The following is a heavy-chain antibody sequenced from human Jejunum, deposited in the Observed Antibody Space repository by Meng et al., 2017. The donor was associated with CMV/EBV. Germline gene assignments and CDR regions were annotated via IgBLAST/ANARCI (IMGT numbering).Heavy chain of an antibody. V-gene: IGHV4-59*01. J-gene: IGHJ5*02. CDR2: IYYTGGT. Sequence: LSCTVSGGSISGYYWSWIRQPPGKGLEWVGYIYYTGGTNYNPSLESRATISLDRTKSQFSLKLTSVTPADTAVYYCARVRGGFDPWGQGSLVTVSS. CDR1: GGSISGYY. D-gene: IGHD2-15*01. CDR3: ARVRGGFDP.